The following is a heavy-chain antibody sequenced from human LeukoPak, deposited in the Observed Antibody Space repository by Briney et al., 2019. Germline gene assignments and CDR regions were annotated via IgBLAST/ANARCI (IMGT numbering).Heavy chain of an antibody. Sequence: PGGSLRLSCAASGFTFSSYGMHWVRQAPGKGLEWVAFIRYDGSNKYYADSVKGRFTISRDNSKSTLYLQMNSLRAEDTAVYYCAKNWGIAAAGTYYWGQGTLVTVSS. V-gene: IGHV3-30*02. CDR2: IRYDGSNK. D-gene: IGHD6-13*01. J-gene: IGHJ4*02. CDR3: AKNWGIAAAGTYY. CDR1: GFTFSSYG.